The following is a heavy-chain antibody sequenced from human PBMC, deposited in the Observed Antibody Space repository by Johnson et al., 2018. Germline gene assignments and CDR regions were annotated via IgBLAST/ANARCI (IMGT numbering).Heavy chain of an antibody. CDR1: GFNFREFG. CDR3: VRDQYYAFDI. CDR2: VSYDGTNK. D-gene: IGHD3-10*01. J-gene: IGHJ3*02. V-gene: IGHV3-30*03. Sequence: QVQLVQSGGGVVQPGRSLRLSCAASGFNFREFGMHWVRQAPGKGLEWVAVVSYDGTNKYYADSVKGRFTISRDNSKNTLYVEMNSLRAEDTAVYYCVRDQYYAFDIWGQGTMVTVSS.